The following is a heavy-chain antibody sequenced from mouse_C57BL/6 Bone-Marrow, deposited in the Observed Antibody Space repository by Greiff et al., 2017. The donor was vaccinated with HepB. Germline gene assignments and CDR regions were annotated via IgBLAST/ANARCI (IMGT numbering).Heavy chain of an antibody. D-gene: IGHD4-1*02. CDR1: GFNIKNTY. J-gene: IGHJ3*01. V-gene: IGHV14-3*01. CDR3: ALSTGAWFAY. CDR2: IDPANGNT. Sequence: VQLQQSVAELVRPGASVKLSCTASGFNIKNTYMPWVKQRPEQGLEWIGRIDPANGNTKYAPKFQGKATITADTSSNTAYLQLSSLTSEDTAIYYCALSTGAWFAYWGQGTLVTVSA.